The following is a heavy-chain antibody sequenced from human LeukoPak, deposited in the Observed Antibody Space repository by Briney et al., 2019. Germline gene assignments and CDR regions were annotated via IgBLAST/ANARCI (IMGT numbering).Heavy chain of an antibody. CDR2: ISAYNGNT. J-gene: IGHJ4*02. Sequence: ASVKVSCKASGYTFTSYGISWVRQAPGQGREWMGWISAYNGNTNYAQKLQGRVTMTTDTSTSTAYMELRSLRSDDTAVYYCAKLWPAAEFFDYWGQGTLVTVSS. V-gene: IGHV1-18*04. CDR3: AKLWPAAEFFDY. CDR1: GYTFTSYG. D-gene: IGHD2-21*01.